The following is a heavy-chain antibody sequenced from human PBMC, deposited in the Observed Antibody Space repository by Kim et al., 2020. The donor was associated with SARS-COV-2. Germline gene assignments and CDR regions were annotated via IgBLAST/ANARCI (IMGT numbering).Heavy chain of an antibody. V-gene: IGHV3-23*01. J-gene: IGHJ1*01. CDR1: GFTFSSYA. CDR3: ANGIAAAGRPAEYFQH. CDR2: ISGSGGST. D-gene: IGHD6-13*01. Sequence: GGSLRLSCAASGFTFSSYAMSWVRQAPGKGLEWVSAISGSGGSTYYADSVKGRFTISRDNSKNTLYLQMNSLRAEDTAVYYCANGIAAAGRPAEYFQHWGQGTLVTVSS.